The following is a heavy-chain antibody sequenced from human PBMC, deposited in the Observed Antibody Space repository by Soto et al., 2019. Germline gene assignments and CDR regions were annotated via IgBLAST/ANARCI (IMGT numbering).Heavy chain of an antibody. CDR1: GDSVSSNHAT. CDR3: VRLIGNSGLGS. J-gene: IGHJ5*01. CDR2: TYYRSKWYY. V-gene: IGHV6-1*01. Sequence: SQTLSLTCAISGDSVSSNHATWDWIRQSPSRGLEWLGRTYYRSKWYYDYALSVKSRITINPDTSNNQLSLQLNSVTPDDTAVEDCVRLIGNSGLGSWGQGTLVTSPQ. D-gene: IGHD5-18*01.